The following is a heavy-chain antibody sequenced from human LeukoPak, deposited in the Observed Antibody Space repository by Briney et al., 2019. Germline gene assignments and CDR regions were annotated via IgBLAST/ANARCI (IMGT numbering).Heavy chain of an antibody. D-gene: IGHD6-13*01. CDR3: ARVPGYSRSRGAFDI. Sequence: SETLSLTCAVYGGSFSGYYWSWIRQPPGKGLEWIGEINHSGSTNYNPSLKSRGTISVDTSKNQFSLKLNSVTAADTAVYYCARVPGYSRSRGAFDIWGQGTMVTVSS. V-gene: IGHV4-34*01. CDR2: INHSGST. CDR1: GGSFSGYY. J-gene: IGHJ3*02.